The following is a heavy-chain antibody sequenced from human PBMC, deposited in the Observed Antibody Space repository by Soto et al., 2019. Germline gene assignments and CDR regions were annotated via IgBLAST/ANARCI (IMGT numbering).Heavy chain of an antibody. V-gene: IGHV1-18*01. CDR2: ISAYNGNT. D-gene: IGHD6-19*01. CDR1: GYSFTNYG. CDR3: AIDSRPQNAVATLNFKY. Sequence: QVQMVQSGAEGRKPGASVKVSCKASGYSFTNYGISWVRQAPGQGLEWMGWISAYNGNTKFAQKVQGRVNMATDIDTTTDYMELRSQRSDDTTVYACAIDSRPQNAVATLNFKYWGKGTLVTISS. J-gene: IGHJ4*02.